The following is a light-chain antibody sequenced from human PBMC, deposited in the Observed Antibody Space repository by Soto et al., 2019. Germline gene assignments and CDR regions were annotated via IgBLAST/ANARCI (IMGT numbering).Light chain of an antibody. CDR1: QTINTY. V-gene: IGKV1-39*01. CDR3: QQSYTTPLT. J-gene: IGKJ4*01. CDR2: DAS. Sequence: DIQMTQSPSTLSASVGDRVTITCRARQTINTYLNWYQQTPGTAPKLLIYDASSLQSGVPSRFSGSGSGTDFTLTISSLQPEDFAIYYCQQSYTTPLTFVGGTKVEIK.